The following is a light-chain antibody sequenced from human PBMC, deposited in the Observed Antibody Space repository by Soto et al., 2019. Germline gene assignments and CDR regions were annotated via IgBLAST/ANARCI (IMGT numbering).Light chain of an antibody. CDR2: GTS. CDR1: HSVDSNY. Sequence: EIVLTQSPGSLSLSPGERATLSCRASHSVDSNYLAWYQQKPGQAPRLLIYGTSNRATGIPDRFSGSGSGTDFTLTISRLEPEDFVVYYCQQYANSPKTFGQGTKVDIK. CDR3: QQYANSPKT. J-gene: IGKJ1*01. V-gene: IGKV3-20*01.